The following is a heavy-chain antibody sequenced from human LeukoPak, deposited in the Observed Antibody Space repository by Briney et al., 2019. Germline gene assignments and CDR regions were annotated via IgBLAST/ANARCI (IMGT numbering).Heavy chain of an antibody. Sequence: ASVKVSCKTSGYTFTDYGLTWVRQAPGQGLEWLGWVTGFNGKTTYARRVEDRLILTTNTSTSTGTLDLRGLRADDTAVYYCARVGSSGEFDFWGQGTLDTVSS. CDR3: ARVGSSGEFDF. J-gene: IGHJ4*02. V-gene: IGHV1-18*01. D-gene: IGHD3-10*01. CDR1: GYTFTDYG. CDR2: VTGFNGKT.